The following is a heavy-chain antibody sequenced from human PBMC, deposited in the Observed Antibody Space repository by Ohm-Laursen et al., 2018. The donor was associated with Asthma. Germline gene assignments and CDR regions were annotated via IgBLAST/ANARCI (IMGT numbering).Heavy chain of an antibody. CDR2: MNGNGDTT. D-gene: IGHD3-3*01. Sequence: SLRLSCTASGFTFSSYTMHWVRQAPGKGLDYVSSMNGNGDTTHYADSVKGRFTISRDNSKNTLYLQMNSLRAEDTAVYYCARDPKSTYYDFWSGCYRPPDYWGQGTLVTVSS. J-gene: IGHJ4*02. CDR3: ARDPKSTYYDFWSGCYRPPDY. V-gene: IGHV3-64*04. CDR1: GFTFSSYT.